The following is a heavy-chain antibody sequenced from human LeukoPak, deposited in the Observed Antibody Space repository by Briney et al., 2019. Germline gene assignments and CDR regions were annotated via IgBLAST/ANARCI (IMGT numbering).Heavy chain of an antibody. D-gene: IGHD1-26*01. Sequence: PSETLSLTCTVSGGSISSRSYYWGWIRQPPGKGLEWIGSIYYSGSRAYNSSLKSRVTMSVDTSRNQFSLNLSSVTAADTAVYYCARLWVSYYYYMDVWGKGATVTVPS. CDR2: IYYSGSR. CDR1: GGSISSRSYY. V-gene: IGHV4-39*01. J-gene: IGHJ6*03. CDR3: ARLWVSYYYYMDV.